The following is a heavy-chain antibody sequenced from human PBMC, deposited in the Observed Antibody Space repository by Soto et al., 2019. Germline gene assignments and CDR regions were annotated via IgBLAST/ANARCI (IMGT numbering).Heavy chain of an antibody. V-gene: IGHV4-59*08. CDR1: GGSISSYY. CDR3: ARHKVSGGPDY. J-gene: IGHJ4*02. D-gene: IGHD2-15*01. CDR2: IYYSGST. Sequence: PSETLSLSCTVSGGSISSYYWSWIRQPPGKGLEWIGYIYYSGSTNYNPSLKSRVTISVDTSKNQFSLKLSSVTAADTAVYYCARHKVSGGPDYWGQGTLVTVSS.